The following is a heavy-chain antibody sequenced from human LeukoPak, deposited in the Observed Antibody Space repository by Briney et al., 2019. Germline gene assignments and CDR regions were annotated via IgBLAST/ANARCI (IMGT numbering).Heavy chain of an antibody. CDR2: VDHSGGT. D-gene: IGHD3-10*01. V-gene: IGHV4-38-2*02. J-gene: IGHJ4*02. CDR3: AGFTFFRGVITFDY. Sequence: KTSETLSLTCTVSGYSLSSGYYWGWIRQPPGKGLEWIGSVDHSGGTYYNPSLRSRVSISVDTSKNQSSLKLSSVTAADTAVYSCAGFTFFRGVITFDYWGQGTLVTVSS. CDR1: GYSLSSGYY.